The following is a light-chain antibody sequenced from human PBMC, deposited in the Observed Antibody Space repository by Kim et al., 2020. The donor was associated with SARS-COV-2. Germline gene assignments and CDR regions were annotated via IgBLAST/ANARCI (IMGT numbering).Light chain of an antibody. CDR1: SGSIASNY. CDR3: QSYASSDHAWV. Sequence: NFMLTQPHSVSESLGKTITISCTRSSGSIASNYVQCYHQRPGSVPTTVIYENNQRPSGVPDRFSGSIDSSSNSASLSISGLMPEDEADYYCQSYASSDHAWVFSGRTELTVL. V-gene: IGLV6-57*04. J-gene: IGLJ2*01. CDR2: ENN.